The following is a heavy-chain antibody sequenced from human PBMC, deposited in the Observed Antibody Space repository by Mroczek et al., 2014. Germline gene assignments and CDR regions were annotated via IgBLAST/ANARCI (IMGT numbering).Heavy chain of an antibody. CDR3: ARLLKGGYDTKGVYYYYGMDV. Sequence: QVQLVESGAEVKKPGASVKVSCKASGYTFTSYGISWVRQAPGQGLEWMGWISAYNGNTNYAQKLQGRVTMTTDTSTSTAYMELRSLRSDDTAVYYXARLLKGGYDTKGVYYYYGMDVWGQGTTVTVS. J-gene: IGHJ6*02. V-gene: IGHV1-18*01. D-gene: IGHD5-12*01. CDR2: ISAYNGNT. CDR1: GYTFTSYG.